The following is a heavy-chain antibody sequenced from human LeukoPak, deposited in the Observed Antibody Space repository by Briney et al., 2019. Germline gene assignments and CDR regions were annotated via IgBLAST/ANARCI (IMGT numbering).Heavy chain of an antibody. CDR2: IDPSDSYT. V-gene: IGHV5-10-1*01. D-gene: IGHD6-13*01. CDR1: GYSFTSYW. Sequence: GESLKISCKGYGYSFTSYWISWVRQVPGKGLEWMGRIDPSDSYTNYSPSFQGHVTISADKSITTAYLQWSSLKASDTAMYYCARHIVAAGTGLLGGIDYWGQGTLVTVSS. J-gene: IGHJ4*02. CDR3: ARHIVAAGTGLLGGIDY.